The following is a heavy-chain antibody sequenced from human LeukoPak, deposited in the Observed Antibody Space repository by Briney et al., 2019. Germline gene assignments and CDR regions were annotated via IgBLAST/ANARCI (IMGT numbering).Heavy chain of an antibody. J-gene: IGHJ4*02. CDR2: INSDGSST. Sequence: GGSLRLSCAASGFTFSSYWMHWVRQALGKGLVWVSRINSDGSSTSYADSVKGRFTISRDNAKNTLYLQMNSLRAEDTAVYYCTSDYFDSSGYRYYFNYWGQGTLVTVSS. CDR3: TSDYFDSSGYRYYFNY. CDR1: GFTFSSYW. V-gene: IGHV3-74*01. D-gene: IGHD3-22*01.